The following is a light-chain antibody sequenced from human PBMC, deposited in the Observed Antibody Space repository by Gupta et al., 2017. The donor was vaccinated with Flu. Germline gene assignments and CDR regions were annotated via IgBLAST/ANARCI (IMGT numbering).Light chain of an antibody. V-gene: IGKV3-15*01. CDR2: GAS. CDR3: QQYNKWPQT. Sequence: GERATLSCRASQSVSSFLAWYQQKPGQAPRLLIYGASSRAPGIPVRFSGSGSGTEFTLTISSLQSEDFAIYYCQQYNKWPQTFGQGTKLDIK. J-gene: IGKJ2*01. CDR1: QSVSSF.